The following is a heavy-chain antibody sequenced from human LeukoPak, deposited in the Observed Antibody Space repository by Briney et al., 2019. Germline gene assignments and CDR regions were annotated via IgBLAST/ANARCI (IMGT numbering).Heavy chain of an antibody. V-gene: IGHV1-8*01. CDR1: GYTFTSYD. D-gene: IGHD2-2*01. CDR3: ARGRRVPFDIVVVPAAIYWFDP. CDR2: MNPNSGNT. Sequence: GASVKVSCKASGYTFTSYDINWVRQATGQGLEWMGWMNPNSGNTGYVQKFRGRVTMTRNTSISTAYMELSSLRSEDTAVYYCARGRRVPFDIVVVPAAIYWFDPWGQGTLVTVSS. J-gene: IGHJ5*02.